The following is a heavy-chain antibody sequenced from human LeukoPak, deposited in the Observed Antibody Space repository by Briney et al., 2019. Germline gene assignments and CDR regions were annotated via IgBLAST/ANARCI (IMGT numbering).Heavy chain of an antibody. D-gene: IGHD6-13*01. CDR1: GYTFTSYY. Sequence: GASVKVSCKASGYTFTSYYMHWVRQAPGQGLEWMGIINPSGGSTSYAQKFQGRVTMTRDMSTSTVYMELSSLRSEDTAVYYCARDRGIAAQTIGSFDIWGQGTMVTVSS. CDR3: ARDRGIAAQTIGSFDI. J-gene: IGHJ3*02. CDR2: INPSGGST. V-gene: IGHV1-46*01.